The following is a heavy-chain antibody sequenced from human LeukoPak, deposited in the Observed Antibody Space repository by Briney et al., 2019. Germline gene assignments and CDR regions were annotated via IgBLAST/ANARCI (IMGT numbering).Heavy chain of an antibody. J-gene: IGHJ5*02. CDR1: GGSISSYY. V-gene: IGHV4-59*08. D-gene: IGHD1-14*01. CDR2: IYYSGST. Sequence: PSETLSLTCTVSGGSISSYYWSWIRQPPGKGLEWIGYIYYSGSTNYNPSLKSRVTISVDTSKNQFSLKLSSVTAADTAVYYCARLSRSETADNWFDPWGQGTLVTVSS. CDR3: ARLSRSETADNWFDP.